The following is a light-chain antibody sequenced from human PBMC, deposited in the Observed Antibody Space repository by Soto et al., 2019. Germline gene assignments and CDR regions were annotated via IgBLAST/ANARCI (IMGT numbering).Light chain of an antibody. V-gene: IGLV2-14*03. CDR2: DVS. J-gene: IGLJ1*01. CDR3: SSYTTSNTRQIV. Sequence: QSVLTKPASVSGSPGQSITISCTGTSSDVGGYNYVSWYQHHPGKAPKLMSFDVSNRPSGVSNRFSGSKSGNTASLTISGLQPEDEADYYCSSYTTSNTRQIVVGTGTKVTVL. CDR1: SSDVGGYNY.